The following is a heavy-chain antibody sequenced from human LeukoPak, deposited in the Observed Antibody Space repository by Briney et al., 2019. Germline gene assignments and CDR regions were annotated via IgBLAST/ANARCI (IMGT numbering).Heavy chain of an antibody. V-gene: IGHV4-4*07. CDR2: IYTSGST. D-gene: IGHD3-22*01. Sequence: SETLSLTCTVSGGSISSYYWSWIRQPAGKGLEWIGRIYTSGSTNYNPSLKSRVTMSVDTSKNRFSLKLSSVTAADTAVYYCARDRGITMIRTMDNWFDPWGQGTLVTVSS. CDR1: GGSISSYY. J-gene: IGHJ5*02. CDR3: ARDRGITMIRTMDNWFDP.